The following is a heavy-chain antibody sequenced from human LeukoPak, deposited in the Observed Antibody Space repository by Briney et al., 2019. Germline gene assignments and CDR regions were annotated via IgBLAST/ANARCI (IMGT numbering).Heavy chain of an antibody. CDR1: GLSFSSYV. Sequence: GGSLRLSCAASGLSFSSYVVSWVRQAPGKGLEWVSAISGSGGSTYYADSVKGRFTISRDNSKNTLSLQMNSLRADDTAVYCCAKDQDWERRRYFDYWGEGTLVTVSS. CDR3: AKDQDWERRRYFDY. V-gene: IGHV3-23*01. J-gene: IGHJ4*02. CDR2: ISGSGGST. D-gene: IGHD1-26*01.